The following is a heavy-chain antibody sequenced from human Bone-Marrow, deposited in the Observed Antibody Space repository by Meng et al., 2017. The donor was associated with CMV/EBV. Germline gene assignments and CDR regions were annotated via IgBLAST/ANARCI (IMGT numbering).Heavy chain of an antibody. V-gene: IGHV4-30-4*08. D-gene: IGHD2-2*01. CDR3: AREVPAAVDP. J-gene: IGHJ5*02. Sequence: TCTVSGGSIRSGDYYGSWIRQPTGKGLEWIGYIYYSGSTYYNPSLKSRVTISVDTSKNQFSLKLSSVTAADTAVYYCAREVPAAVDPWGQGTLVTVSS. CDR2: IYYSGST. CDR1: GGSIRSGDYY.